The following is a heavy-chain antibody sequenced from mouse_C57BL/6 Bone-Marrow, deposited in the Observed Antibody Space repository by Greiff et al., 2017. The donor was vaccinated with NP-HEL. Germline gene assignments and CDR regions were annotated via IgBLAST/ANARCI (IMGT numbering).Heavy chain of an antibody. D-gene: IGHD2-5*01. Sequence: EVQLQQSGPVLVKPGASVKMSCKASGYTFTDYYMNWVKQSHGKSLEWIGVINPYNGGTSYNQKFKGKATLTVDKSSSTAYMELHSLTSEDSSVYYVAAYYSNWNAMDYWVQGTSVTVSS. CDR1: GYTFTDYY. V-gene: IGHV1-19*01. CDR3: AAYYSNWNAMDY. CDR2: INPYNGGT. J-gene: IGHJ4*01.